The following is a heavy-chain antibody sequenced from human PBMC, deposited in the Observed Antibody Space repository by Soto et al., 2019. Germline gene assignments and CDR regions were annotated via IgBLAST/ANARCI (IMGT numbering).Heavy chain of an antibody. CDR2: ISGSGIST. J-gene: IGHJ2*01. Sequence: DEQLLESGGGLLQPGGSLRLSCAASGFTFRSYAMSWVRQAPGKGLEWVSGISGSGISTHYADSVKGRFTVSRDNSKNTLYLQMNSLRAEDTAVYNCAKEPVGPDWYFDLWGRVTLVTVSS. V-gene: IGHV3-23*01. CDR1: GFTFRSYA. CDR3: AKEPVGPDWYFDL.